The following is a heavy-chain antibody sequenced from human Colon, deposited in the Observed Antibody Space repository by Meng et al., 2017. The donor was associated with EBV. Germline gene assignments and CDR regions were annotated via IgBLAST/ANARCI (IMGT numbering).Heavy chain of an antibody. Sequence: QEQVVKFLSELNKSGASVKVSFKGSGYNVSTYPIKWVRQAHGRGLEWMGWISTNTGTPTYTQGFTGRFVFSLDTSVSTAYLQISSLKAEDTAVYYCARGGNFDPWGQGTLVTVSS. CDR1: GYNVSTYP. J-gene: IGHJ5*02. CDR3: ARGGNFDP. V-gene: IGHV7-4-1*02. D-gene: IGHD2/OR15-2a*01. CDR2: ISTNTGTP.